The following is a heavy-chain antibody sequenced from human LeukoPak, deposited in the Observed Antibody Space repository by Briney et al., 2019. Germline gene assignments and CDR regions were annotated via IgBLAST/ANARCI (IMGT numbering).Heavy chain of an antibody. Sequence: VASVKVSCKASRYTFTDYYMHWVRQAPGQGLEWMGCINPNSGGINYAQTFQGRVTITRDTSISTPYMDLSSLRSDDSAVYYCARGGWSLGYCSSSSCLVWCVPWGQGTLVTVSS. V-gene: IGHV1-2*02. CDR1: RYTFTDYY. CDR2: INPNSGGI. CDR3: ARGGWSLGYCSSSSCLVWCVP. J-gene: IGHJ5*02. D-gene: IGHD2-2*01.